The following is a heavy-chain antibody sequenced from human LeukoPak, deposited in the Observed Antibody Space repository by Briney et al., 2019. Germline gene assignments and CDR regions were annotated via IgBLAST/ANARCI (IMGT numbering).Heavy chain of an antibody. CDR3: ANIPRRLTSVAGEAIDI. Sequence: GRSLRLSCAASGFTFDEYAIHWVRQAPGKGLEWVSGISWKSGSIGYADSVKGRFTISRDNVKNSLYLQMNRLRVEDTALYYCANIPRRLTSVAGEAIDIWGQGTMVTVSS. CDR1: GFTFDEYA. CDR2: ISWKSGSI. V-gene: IGHV3-9*01. J-gene: IGHJ3*02. D-gene: IGHD4-23*01.